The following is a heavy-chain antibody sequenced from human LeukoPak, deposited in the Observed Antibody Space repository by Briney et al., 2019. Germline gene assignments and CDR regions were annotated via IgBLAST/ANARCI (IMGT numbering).Heavy chain of an antibody. Sequence: GGSLRLSCAASGFTVISNSMNWVRQAPGKGLEWVSVIKTGGGTHYRDCVQGRFLVSSDSSTTVSLQMNNLRAEDTAVYFCARGQEVFSSPWQWGPKKKYHYTSMDVWGQGTTVTVSS. J-gene: IGHJ6*02. V-gene: IGHV3-66*01. D-gene: IGHD2-2*01. CDR1: GFTVISNS. CDR2: IKTGGGT. CDR3: ARGQEVFSSPWQWGPKKKYHYTSMDV.